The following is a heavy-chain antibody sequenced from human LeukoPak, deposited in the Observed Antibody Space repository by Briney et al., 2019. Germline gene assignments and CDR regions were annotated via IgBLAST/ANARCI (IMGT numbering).Heavy chain of an antibody. CDR1: GFTFSSYW. Sequence: GGSLRLSCAASGFTFSSYWMHWVRQAPGKGLVWVSRINSDGSSTSYADSVKGRFTISRDNAKNTLYLQMNSLRAEGTAVYYCARVWGVPVATIYYCYGMDVWGQGTTVTVSS. CDR2: INSDGSST. D-gene: IGHD5-12*01. CDR3: ARVWGVPVATIYYCYGMDV. V-gene: IGHV3-74*01. J-gene: IGHJ6*02.